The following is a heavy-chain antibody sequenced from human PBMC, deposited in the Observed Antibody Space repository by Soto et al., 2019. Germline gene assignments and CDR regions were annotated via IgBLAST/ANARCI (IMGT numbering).Heavy chain of an antibody. Sequence: GVSMRISSAASGVSCSLNGMQWVRQNPGKGLEWVADIWYDGSNKYYADSVKGRFTISRDNSKNTLYLQMNSLRAEDTAVYYCARDRLRYFDWYYYGMDVWGQGTTVTVSS. CDR2: IWYDGSNK. V-gene: IGHV3-33*01. J-gene: IGHJ6*02. CDR1: GVSCSLNG. CDR3: ARDRLRYFDWYYYGMDV. D-gene: IGHD3-9*01.